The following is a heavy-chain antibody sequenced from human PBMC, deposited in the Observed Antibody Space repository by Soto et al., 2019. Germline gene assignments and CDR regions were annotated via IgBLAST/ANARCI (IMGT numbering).Heavy chain of an antibody. J-gene: IGHJ4*02. CDR3: ARGPSTGCFDS. Sequence: ASVKVSCKTSGYTFTTFFLHWMRQAPGQRLEWMGWINPANGDTMYSQKFLGRVSNTRDTSATTAYMELTSLTSEDTAIYYCARGPSTGCFDSWGQGTLVTVSS. CDR1: GYTFTTFF. D-gene: IGHD1-1*01. CDR2: INPANGDT. V-gene: IGHV1-3*01.